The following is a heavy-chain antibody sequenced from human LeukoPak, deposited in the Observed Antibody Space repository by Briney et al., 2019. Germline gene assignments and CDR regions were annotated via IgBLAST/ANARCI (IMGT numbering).Heavy chain of an antibody. Sequence: GGSLRLSCAASGFTFSSYWMTRVRQAPGKGLEWVANIKEDGSEDHYVDSVEGRFTISRDNAKNSLFLDMNSLRAEDTAVYYCARGRVAVAGSYEYWGQGTLVTVAS. CDR2: IKEDGSED. CDR1: GFTFSSYW. D-gene: IGHD6-19*01. V-gene: IGHV3-7*05. J-gene: IGHJ4*02. CDR3: ARGRVAVAGSYEY.